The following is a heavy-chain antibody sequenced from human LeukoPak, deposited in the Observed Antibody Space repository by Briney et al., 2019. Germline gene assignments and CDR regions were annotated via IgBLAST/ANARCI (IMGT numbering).Heavy chain of an antibody. CDR1: GFTFSDYY. CDR2: ISSSGSTI. J-gene: IGHJ6*02. Sequence: GGSLRLSCAASGFTFSDYYMSWIRQAPGKGLEWVSYISSSGSTIYYADSVKGRFTISRDNAKNSLYLQMNSLRAEDTAVYYCARDVLLGYCSSTSCPYYYYYGMDVWGQGTTVTVSS. V-gene: IGHV3-11*01. CDR3: ARDVLLGYCSSTSCPYYYYYGMDV. D-gene: IGHD2-2*01.